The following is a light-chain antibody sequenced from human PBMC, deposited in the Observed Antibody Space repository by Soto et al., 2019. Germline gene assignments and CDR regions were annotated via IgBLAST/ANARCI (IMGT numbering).Light chain of an antibody. V-gene: IGKV3-15*01. CDR1: QGLGTN. CDR2: AAS. CDR3: QQYNHWPLT. J-gene: IGKJ4*01. Sequence: EVVTTQSPATLSVSPGKRTTLSSRPSQGLGTNLAWYQQKPGQAPRLRIYAASTRATGVPGRFSGSGSGTEFTLTISSLQSEGFAVYYCQQYNHWPLTFGGGTKVDIK.